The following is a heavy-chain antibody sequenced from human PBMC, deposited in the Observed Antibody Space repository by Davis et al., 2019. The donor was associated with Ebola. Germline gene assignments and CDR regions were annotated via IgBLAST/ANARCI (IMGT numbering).Heavy chain of an antibody. CDR1: GGSISSGDYY. CDR3: ARRAAAGTGWYFDL. J-gene: IGHJ2*01. V-gene: IGHV4-30-4*01. Sequence: SETLSLTCTVSGGSISSGDYYWSWIRQPPGKGLEWIGYIYYSGSTYYNPSLKSRVIISIDTSKNQFSLKLSSVTAADTAVYYCARRAAAGTGWYFDLWGRGTLVTVSS. D-gene: IGHD6-13*01. CDR2: IYYSGST.